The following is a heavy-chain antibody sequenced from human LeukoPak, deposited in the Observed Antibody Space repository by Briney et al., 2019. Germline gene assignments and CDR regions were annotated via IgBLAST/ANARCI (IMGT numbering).Heavy chain of an antibody. V-gene: IGHV3-9*03. CDR1: GFTFDDYA. J-gene: IGHJ3*02. Sequence: PGGSLRLSCAASGFTFDDYAMHWVRQAPGKGLEWVSGISWNSGSIGCADSVKGRFTISRDNAKNSLYLQMNSLRAEDMALYYCAKAGSSGYYFDAFDIWGQGTMVTVSS. D-gene: IGHD3-22*01. CDR3: AKAGSSGYYFDAFDI. CDR2: ISWNSGSI.